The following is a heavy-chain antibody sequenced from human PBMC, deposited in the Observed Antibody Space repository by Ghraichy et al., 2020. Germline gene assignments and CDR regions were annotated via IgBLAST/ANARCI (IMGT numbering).Heavy chain of an antibody. CDR1: GGSISSYY. V-gene: IGHV4-59*08. J-gene: IGHJ4*02. CDR2: IYYSGST. D-gene: IGHD2-15*01. CDR3: ARGVDYYFDY. Sequence: SQTLSLTCTVSGGSISSYYWSWIRQPPGKGLEWIGYIYYSGSTNYNPSLKSRVTISVDTSKNQFSLKLSSWTAADTAVYYCARGVDYYFDYWGQGTLVTVSS.